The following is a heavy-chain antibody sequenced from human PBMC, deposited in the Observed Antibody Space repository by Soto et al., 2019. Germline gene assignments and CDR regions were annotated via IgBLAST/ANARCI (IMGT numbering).Heavy chain of an antibody. V-gene: IGHV3-21*01. CDR2: ISSSSSYI. Sequence: EVQLVESGGGLVKPGGSLRLSCAASGFTFSSYSMNWVRQAPGKGLEWVSSISSSSSYIYYADSVKGRFTISRDNAKNSLYLQINKLKAEDSAVYYCAREGAYCGGDCYLSPLDYFDFWGQGTLVTVSS. CDR1: GFTFSSYS. J-gene: IGHJ4*02. D-gene: IGHD2-21*01. CDR3: AREGAYCGGDCYLSPLDYFDF.